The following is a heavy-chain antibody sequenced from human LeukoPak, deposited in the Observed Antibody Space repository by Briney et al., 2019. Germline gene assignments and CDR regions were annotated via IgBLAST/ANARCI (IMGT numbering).Heavy chain of an antibody. D-gene: IGHD3-22*01. V-gene: IGHV4-59*01. Sequence: SETLSLTCTVSGGSISNYYGSWIRQPPGKELEWIGYIYHSGSTNYNPSLKSRVTISQDTSKNQFSLKLSSVTAADTAVYYCARNADDSSSYPYFDYWGQGTLVTVS. J-gene: IGHJ4*02. CDR1: GGSISNYY. CDR3: ARNADDSSSYPYFDY. CDR2: IYHSGST.